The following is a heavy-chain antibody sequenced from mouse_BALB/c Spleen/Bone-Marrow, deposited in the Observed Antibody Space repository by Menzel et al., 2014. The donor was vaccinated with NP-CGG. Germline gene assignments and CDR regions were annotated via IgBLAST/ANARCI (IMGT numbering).Heavy chain of an antibody. CDR2: INANGGST. V-gene: IGHV5-6-3*01. CDR1: GFTFSSYG. D-gene: IGHD1-1*01. CDR3: GPAYYGSRYGYFDV. Sequence: EVKLQESGGGLVQPGGSLKLSCAASGFTFSSYGMSWVRQTPDKRLELVANINANGGSTYYPDSMMGRFTISRDNAKNTLYLQMSSLKSEDTAMYYCGPAYYGSRYGYFDVWGAGTTVTVSS. J-gene: IGHJ1*01.